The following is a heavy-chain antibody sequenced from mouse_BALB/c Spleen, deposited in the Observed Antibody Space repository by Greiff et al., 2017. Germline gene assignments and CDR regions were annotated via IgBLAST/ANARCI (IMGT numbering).Heavy chain of an antibody. CDR1: GYSITSDYA. CDR2: ISYSGST. V-gene: IGHV3-2*02. CDR3: AREGYYYGSPAWFAY. D-gene: IGHD1-1*01. J-gene: IGHJ3*01. Sequence: EVKLVESGPGLVKPSQSLSLTCTVTGYSITSDYAWNWIRQFPGNKLEWMGYISYSGSTSYNPSLKSRISITRDTSKNQFFLQLNSVTTEDTATYYCAREGYYYGSPAWFAYWGQGTLVTVSA.